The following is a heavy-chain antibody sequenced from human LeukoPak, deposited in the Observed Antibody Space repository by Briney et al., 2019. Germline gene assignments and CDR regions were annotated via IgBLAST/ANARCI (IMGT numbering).Heavy chain of an antibody. D-gene: IGHD3-10*01. CDR3: ARDLTGSFTFDY. CDR1: GFTFRSHC. Sequence: GRSLRLSCAASGFTFRSHCMHWVRQAPGEGPEWLAFISYDVNTKDYADSVKGRFTISRDNSENTLYLQLSGLRVEDTAVYYCARDLTGSFTFDYWGQGTLVTVSS. CDR2: ISYDVNTK. V-gene: IGHV3-30*03. J-gene: IGHJ4*02.